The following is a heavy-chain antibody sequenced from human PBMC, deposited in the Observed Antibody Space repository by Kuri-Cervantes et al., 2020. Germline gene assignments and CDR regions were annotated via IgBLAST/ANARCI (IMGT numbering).Heavy chain of an antibody. CDR2: IGTAGDT. J-gene: IGHJ6*03. Sequence: LSLTCAASGFTFSSYDMHWVRQATGKGLEWVSAIGTAGDTYYPGSVKGRFTISRDNSKNTLRLQMNSLLFEDTALYFCARDAIIPQNCYMDVWGKGTTVTVSS. V-gene: IGHV3-13*01. D-gene: IGHD3-3*01. CDR3: ARDAIIPQNCYMDV. CDR1: GFTFSSYD.